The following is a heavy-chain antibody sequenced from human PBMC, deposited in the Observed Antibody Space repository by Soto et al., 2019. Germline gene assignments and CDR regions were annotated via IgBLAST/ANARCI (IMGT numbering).Heavy chain of an antibody. CDR3: ARAGCDGGSCYTLVGLRYGMDV. V-gene: IGHV3-30-3*01. CDR1: GFTFSSYA. D-gene: IGHD2-15*01. CDR2: ISYDGNNK. J-gene: IGHJ6*02. Sequence: QVQLVESGGGVFQPGRSQRLSCAASGFTFSSYAMYGVRQAPAKGLEWVAVISYDGNNKYYADSVKGRFTISRDNSKNTLYLQMNSLRAEDTAVYYCARAGCDGGSCYTLVGLRYGMDVWGQGTTVTVSS.